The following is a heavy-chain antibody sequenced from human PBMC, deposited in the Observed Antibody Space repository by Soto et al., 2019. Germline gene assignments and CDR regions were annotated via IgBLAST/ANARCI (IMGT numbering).Heavy chain of an antibody. J-gene: IGHJ6*02. CDR1: GFTFSSYA. Sequence: LRLSCAASGFTFSSYAMHWVRQAPGKGLEWVAVISYDGSNKYYADSVKGRFTISRDNSKNTLYLQMNSLRAEDTAVYYCARDGPTEDYYYYYGMDVWGQGTTVTVSS. CDR3: ARDGPTEDYYYYYGMDV. V-gene: IGHV3-30-3*01. CDR2: ISYDGSNK.